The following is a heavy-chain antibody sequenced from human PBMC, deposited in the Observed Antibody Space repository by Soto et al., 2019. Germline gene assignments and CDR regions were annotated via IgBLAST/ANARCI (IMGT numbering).Heavy chain of an antibody. CDR3: AGAVRVEWLSPHWGYFDY. CDR1: GGSISSGGYS. CDR2: IYHSVST. Sequence: PSETLSLTCAVSGGSISSGGYSCSWIRQPPGKGLEWIGYIYHSVSTYYNPSLKSRVTISVDRSKNQFSLKLSSVTAADTAVYYCAGAVRVEWLSPHWGYFDYWGQGTMVTVSS. V-gene: IGHV4-30-2*01. D-gene: IGHD3-9*01. J-gene: IGHJ4*02.